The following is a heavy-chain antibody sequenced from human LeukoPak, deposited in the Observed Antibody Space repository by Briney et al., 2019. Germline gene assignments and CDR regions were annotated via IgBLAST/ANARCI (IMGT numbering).Heavy chain of an antibody. J-gene: IGHJ4*02. CDR1: GDTPHSHA. CDR3: ARDYNWNFANSSPFDY. D-gene: IGHD1-7*01. V-gene: IGHV1-69*04. Sequence: GASVKVSCKSSGDTPHSHAISWVRQAPGQGLEWMGRIIPAFGIANYAQKFQGRVTITADKSTRTAYMEMSSLRSEDTAVYYCARDYNWNFANSSPFDYWGQGTLVTVSS. CDR2: IIPAFGIA.